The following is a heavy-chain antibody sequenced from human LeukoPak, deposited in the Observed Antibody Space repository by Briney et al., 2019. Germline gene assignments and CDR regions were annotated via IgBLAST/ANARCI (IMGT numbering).Heavy chain of an antibody. CDR3: ARPHSSSWFDWGY. V-gene: IGHV1-46*01. Sequence: ASVKASCKASGYTFTSYYMHWVRQAPGQGLEWMGVINPSGGDTSYAQKFQGRVTMTRDTSTSTVYMELSSLRSEDTAVYYCARPHSSSWFDWGYWGQGTLVTVSS. J-gene: IGHJ4*02. CDR2: INPSGGDT. D-gene: IGHD6-13*01. CDR1: GYTFTSYY.